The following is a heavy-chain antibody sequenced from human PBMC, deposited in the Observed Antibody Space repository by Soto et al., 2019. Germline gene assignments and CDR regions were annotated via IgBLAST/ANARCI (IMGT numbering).Heavy chain of an antibody. CDR3: ARDGGAY. CDR2: IAYDGTNK. J-gene: IGHJ4*02. V-gene: IGHV3-30-3*01. Sequence: QVQLVESGGGVVQPGTSLRLSCEASGFTFRSFPMHWVRQAPGKGREWVAVIAYDGTNKYYADSFKGRFIISRDNSKTSLYLQMNDLRPDDTALYHCARDGGAYWGQGTLVIVSS. CDR1: GFTFRSFP. D-gene: IGHD3-16*01.